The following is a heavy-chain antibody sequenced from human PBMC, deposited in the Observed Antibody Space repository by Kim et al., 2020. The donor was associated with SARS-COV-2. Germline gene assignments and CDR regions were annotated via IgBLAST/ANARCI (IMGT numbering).Heavy chain of an antibody. J-gene: IGHJ4*02. D-gene: IGHD1-20*01. CDR1: GGSISSSSYY. Sequence: SETLSLTCTVSGGSISSSSYYWGWIRQPPGKGLEWIGSIYYSGSTYYNPSLKSRVTISVDTSKNQFSLKLSSVTAADTAVYYCARQTHTAVTGDYWRQGT. V-gene: IGHV4-39*01. CDR3: ARQTHTAVTGDY. CDR2: IYYSGST.